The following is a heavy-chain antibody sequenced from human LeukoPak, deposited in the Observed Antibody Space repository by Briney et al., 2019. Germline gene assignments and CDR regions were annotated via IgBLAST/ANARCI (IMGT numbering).Heavy chain of an antibody. V-gene: IGHV3-7*05. D-gene: IGHD6-13*01. Sequence: TGGSLRLSCAASGFSFSSHWMSCVRQAPGKGLEWVANINQGGSQKYYVDSVRGRFTISRDNAKNSLDVQMNSLRAEDIAVYYCARIAFYGSSWYLDYWGQGTLVTVSS. CDR2: INQGGSQK. J-gene: IGHJ4*02. CDR3: ARIAFYGSSWYLDY. CDR1: GFSFSSHW.